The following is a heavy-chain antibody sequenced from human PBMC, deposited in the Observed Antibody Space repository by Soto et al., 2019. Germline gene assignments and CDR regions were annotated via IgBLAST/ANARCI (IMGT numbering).Heavy chain of an antibody. J-gene: IGHJ4*02. Sequence: SETLSLTCAVYGGSFSGYYWSWIRQPPGKGLEWIGEINHSGSTNYNPSLKSRVTISVDTSKNQFSLKLSSVTAADTAVYYCASRHSSGYYGVMADYWGQGTLVTVSS. CDR2: INHSGST. CDR3: ASRHSSGYYGVMADY. V-gene: IGHV4-34*01. CDR1: GGSFSGYY. D-gene: IGHD3-22*01.